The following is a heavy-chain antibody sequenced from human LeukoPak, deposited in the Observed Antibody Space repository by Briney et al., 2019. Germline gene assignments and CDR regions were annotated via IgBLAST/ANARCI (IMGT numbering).Heavy chain of an antibody. V-gene: IGHV3-21*01. CDR1: GFTFSSYS. CDR2: ISSSGSYI. Sequence: GGSLRLSCAASGFTFSSYSMNWVRQAPGKGLEWVSSISSSGSYIYYADSVKGRFTISRDNAKNSLYLQMNSLRAEDTAVYYCARVTMVRGVYDAFDIWGQGTMVTVSS. D-gene: IGHD3-10*01. CDR3: ARVTMVRGVYDAFDI. J-gene: IGHJ3*02.